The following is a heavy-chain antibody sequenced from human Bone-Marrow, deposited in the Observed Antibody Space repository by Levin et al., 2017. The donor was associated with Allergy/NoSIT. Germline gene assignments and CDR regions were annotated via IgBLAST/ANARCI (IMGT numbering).Heavy chain of an antibody. J-gene: IGHJ4*02. CDR2: IYHSGNT. V-gene: IGHV4-31*03. CDR1: GGSIGGGGYY. Sequence: SETLFLTCTVSGGSIGGGGYYWSWIRQHPGKGLEWVGYIYHSGNTYYNPSLKRRLSISVDTSRNQFSLKLSSVTAADTAVYYCARDTGYDLDSWGQGTLVTVSS. D-gene: IGHD5-12*01. CDR3: ARDTGYDLDS.